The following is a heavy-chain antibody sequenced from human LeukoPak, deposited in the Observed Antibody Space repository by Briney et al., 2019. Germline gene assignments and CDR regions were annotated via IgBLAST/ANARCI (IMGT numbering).Heavy chain of an antibody. Sequence: PGGSLKLSCAASGFTFSRYGMHWVRQAPGKGLEWVAVISHDGSNKYYADSVKGRFTISRDSSKDTLYLQMNSLRAEDTAVYYCAKEVREQKYYFDYWGQGTLVTVSS. CDR3: AKEVREQKYYFDY. CDR2: ISHDGSNK. D-gene: IGHD1/OR15-1a*01. CDR1: GFTFSRYG. J-gene: IGHJ4*02. V-gene: IGHV3-30*18.